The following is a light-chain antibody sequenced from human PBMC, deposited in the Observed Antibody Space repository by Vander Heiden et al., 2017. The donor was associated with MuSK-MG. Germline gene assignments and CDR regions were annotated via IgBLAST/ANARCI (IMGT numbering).Light chain of an antibody. CDR1: QSVSSN. CDR3: QQDNNWPWT. Sequence: VLMPSPATLAVSPGERATLSCRASQSVSSNLAWYQQKPGQAPRLLIYGASTRSTGIPARFSGSGSGREFTLTISSLQSEDFAVYYCQQDNNWPWTFGQGTKVEIK. J-gene: IGKJ1*01. CDR2: GAS. V-gene: IGKV3-15*01.